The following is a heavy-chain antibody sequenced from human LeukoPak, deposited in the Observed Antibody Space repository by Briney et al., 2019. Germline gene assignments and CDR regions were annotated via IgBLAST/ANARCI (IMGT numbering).Heavy chain of an antibody. CDR1: GYTFTSYG. J-gene: IGHJ6*04. V-gene: IGHV1-18*01. CDR2: ISAYNGNT. D-gene: IGHD2-2*01. Sequence: ASVTVSCKASGYTFTSYGISWVRQAPGQGLEWMGWISAYNGNTNYAQKLQGRVTMTTDTSTSTAYMELRSLRSDDTAVYYCARLSIVVVPAAIDVWGKGTTVTVSS. CDR3: ARLSIVVVPAAIDV.